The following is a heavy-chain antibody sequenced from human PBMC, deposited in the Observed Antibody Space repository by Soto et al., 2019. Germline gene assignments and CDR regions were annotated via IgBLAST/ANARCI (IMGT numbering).Heavy chain of an antibody. CDR1: GFTFSSYW. V-gene: IGHV3-7*01. J-gene: IGHJ4*02. CDR2: IKQDGSEK. D-gene: IGHD6-19*01. Sequence: EVQLVESGGGLVQPGGSLRLSCAASGFTFSSYWMSWVRQAPGKGLEWVANIKQDGSEKYYVDSVKGRFTISRDNAKNSLYLQMNSLRAEDTAVYYCAIMERSGYSSGWYVGYWGQGTLVTVSS. CDR3: AIMERSGYSSGWYVGY.